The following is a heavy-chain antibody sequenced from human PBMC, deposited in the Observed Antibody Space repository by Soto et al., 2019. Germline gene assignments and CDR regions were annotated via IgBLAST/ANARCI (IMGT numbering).Heavy chain of an antibody. V-gene: IGHV1-69*06. J-gene: IGHJ4*02. CDR3: ARRDTSGFLRYFDN. Sequence: SVKVSCKSSGGTFSSFINYPINWVRQAPEQGLEWMGGIVPNVGTVNYAQKFRGKVTITADKSTGTAYMELSSLRSEDTALYYCARRDTSGFLRYFDNWGQGTQVTVSS. D-gene: IGHD3-10*01. CDR1: GGTFSSFINYP. CDR2: IVPNVGTV.